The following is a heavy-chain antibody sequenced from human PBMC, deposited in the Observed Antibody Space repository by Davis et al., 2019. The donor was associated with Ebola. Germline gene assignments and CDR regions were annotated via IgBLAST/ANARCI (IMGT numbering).Heavy chain of an antibody. CDR3: ARGYSNWFDP. CDR1: GGSISSSNW. Sequence: MPSETLSLTCAVSGGSISSSNWWSWVRLPPGKGLEWIGEIYHSGSTNYNPSLKSRVTISVDTSKNQFSLKLSSVTAADTAVYYCARGYSNWFDPWGQGTLVTVSS. CDR2: IYHSGST. V-gene: IGHV4-4*02. D-gene: IGHD4-11*01. J-gene: IGHJ5*02.